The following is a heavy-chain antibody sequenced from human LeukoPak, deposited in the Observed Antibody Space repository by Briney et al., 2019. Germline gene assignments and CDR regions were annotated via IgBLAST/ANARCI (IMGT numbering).Heavy chain of an antibody. D-gene: IGHD6-13*01. CDR2: ISSSSSTI. CDR1: GFTFRSYS. J-gene: IGHJ4*02. V-gene: IGHV3-48*04. CDR3: ARVLVNWSSSWYATFDY. Sequence: GGSLRLSCAASGFTFRSYSMNWVRQAPGKGLEWVSYISSSSSTIYYADSVKGRFTISRDNAKNSLYLQMNSLRAEDTAVYYCARVLVNWSSSWYATFDYWGQGTLVTVSS.